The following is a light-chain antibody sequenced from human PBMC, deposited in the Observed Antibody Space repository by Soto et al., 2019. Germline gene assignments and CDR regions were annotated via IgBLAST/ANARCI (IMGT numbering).Light chain of an antibody. CDR2: GAP. CDR3: QQYNTWLSIT. CDR1: QSVSSSY. V-gene: IGKV3-15*01. Sequence: EIVITPSPATLSVSPGERATLSCRASQSVSSSYLAWCPQNPGQAPRLFIYGAPTRATGIPARFSGSGAGTEFTLTIGCLQSEDFAVYDCQQYNTWLSITFGQGTRLEI. J-gene: IGKJ5*01.